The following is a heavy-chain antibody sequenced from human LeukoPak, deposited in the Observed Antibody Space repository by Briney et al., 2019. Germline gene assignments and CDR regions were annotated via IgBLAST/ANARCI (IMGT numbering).Heavy chain of an antibody. Sequence: GGSLRLSCAASGFTFSSYAMSWVRQAPGKGLEWVAVIWYDGSNKYYADSVKGRFTISRDNSKNTLYLQMNSLRAEDTAVYYCARELSGPYDILTGHFDYWGQGTLVTVSS. D-gene: IGHD3-9*01. CDR3: ARELSGPYDILTGHFDY. V-gene: IGHV3-33*08. CDR2: IWYDGSNK. CDR1: GFTFSSYA. J-gene: IGHJ4*02.